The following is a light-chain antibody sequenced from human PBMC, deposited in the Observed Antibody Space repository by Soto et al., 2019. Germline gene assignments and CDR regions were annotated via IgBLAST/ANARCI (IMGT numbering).Light chain of an antibody. CDR3: CSSGGSPTYV. V-gene: IGLV2-23*02. CDR2: EVN. CDR1: ISNVGSYKL. Sequence: SVLTQPASVSGSPRQSITIACTGTISNVGSYKLVSWYQQHPGKAPKLMIFEVNKRPSGVSNRFSGSKSGNTASLTISGLKVEDEADYYYCSSGGSPTYVFGTGTKV. J-gene: IGLJ1*01.